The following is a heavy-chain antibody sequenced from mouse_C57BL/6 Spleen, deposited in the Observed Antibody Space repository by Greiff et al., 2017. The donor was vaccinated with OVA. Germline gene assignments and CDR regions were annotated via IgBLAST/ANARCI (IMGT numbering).Heavy chain of an antibody. D-gene: IGHD4-1*01. Sequence: VQLQQSGPELVKPGASVKISCKASGYTFTDYYMNWVKQSHGKSLEWIGDINPNNGGTSYNQKFKGKATLTVDKSSSTAYMELRSLTSEDSAVYYCARRGWDIFAYWGQGTLVTVSA. CDR1: GYTFTDYY. V-gene: IGHV1-26*01. J-gene: IGHJ3*01. CDR3: ARRGWDIFAY. CDR2: INPNNGGT.